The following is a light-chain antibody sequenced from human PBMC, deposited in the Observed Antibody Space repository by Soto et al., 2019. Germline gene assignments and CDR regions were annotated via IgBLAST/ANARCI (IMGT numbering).Light chain of an antibody. CDR2: GTS. Sequence: EIVLTQSPVTLSLSPGERATLSCRASQTVSGMYLSWFQQKPGQAPRLLIYGTSTRATGIPVRFSGSGSGTDFTLTISSLQPEDFAVYFCHQDFNLPWTFGQGTKVEIK. J-gene: IGKJ1*01. CDR1: QTVSGMY. CDR3: HQDFNLPWT. V-gene: IGKV3D-7*01.